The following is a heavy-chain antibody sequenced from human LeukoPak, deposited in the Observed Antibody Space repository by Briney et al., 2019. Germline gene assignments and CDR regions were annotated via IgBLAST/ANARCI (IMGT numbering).Heavy chain of an antibody. J-gene: IGHJ4*02. CDR2: IYTSGST. CDR1: GGSISSYY. D-gene: IGHD2-2*01. V-gene: IGHV4-4*08. CDR3: ARVPAATLYFDY. Sequence: SETLSLTCTVSGGSISSYYWSWIRQPPGKGLEWIGRIYTSGSTNYNPSFKSRVTISVDTSKNQFSLKLSSVTAADTAVYYCARVPAATLYFDYWGQGTLVTVSS.